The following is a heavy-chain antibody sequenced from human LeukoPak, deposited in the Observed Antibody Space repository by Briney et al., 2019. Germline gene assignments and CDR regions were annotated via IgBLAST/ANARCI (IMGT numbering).Heavy chain of an antibody. CDR1: GYTFTSYA. CDR2: INAGNGNT. CDR3: ARGRGSGSYRGGNWNKEPDY. J-gene: IGHJ4*02. Sequence: ASVKVSCKASGYTFTSYAMRWVRQAPGQRLEWMGWINAGNGNTKYSQKFQGRVTITRDTSASTAYMELSSLRSEDTAVYYCARGRGSGSYRGGNWNKEPDYWGQGTLVTVSS. V-gene: IGHV1-3*01. D-gene: IGHD1-26*01.